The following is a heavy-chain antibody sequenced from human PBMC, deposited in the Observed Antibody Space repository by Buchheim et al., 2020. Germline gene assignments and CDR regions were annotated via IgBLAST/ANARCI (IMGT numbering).Heavy chain of an antibody. J-gene: IGHJ6*02. CDR3: ARDNSDYGMDV. Sequence: QVQLVESGGGVVQPGRSLRLSCAASGFTFSSYAMHWVRQAPGKGLEWVAVISYDGSNKYYADSVKGRFTISSDNSKNTLYLQMNSLRAEDTAVYYCARDNSDYGMDVWGQGTT. D-gene: IGHD2/OR15-2a*01. V-gene: IGHV3-30-3*01. CDR1: GFTFSSYA. CDR2: ISYDGSNK.